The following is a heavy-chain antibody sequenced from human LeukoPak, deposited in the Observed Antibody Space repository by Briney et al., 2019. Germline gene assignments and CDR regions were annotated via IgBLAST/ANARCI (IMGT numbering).Heavy chain of an antibody. CDR2: ISAYNGNT. CDR3: ARGGSLAVAPHQYYFDY. Sequence: GASVKVSCKASGYTFTSYGISWVRQAPGQGLEWMGWISAYNGNTNYAQKLQGRVTMTTDTCTSTAYMALRRLRSDDRAVYYCARGGSLAVAPHQYYFDYWRQGPLVTVSS. V-gene: IGHV1-18*01. J-gene: IGHJ4*02. CDR1: GYTFTSYG. D-gene: IGHD6-19*01.